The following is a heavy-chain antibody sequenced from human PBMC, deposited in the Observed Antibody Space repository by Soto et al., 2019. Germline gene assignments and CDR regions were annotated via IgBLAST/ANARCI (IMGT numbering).Heavy chain of an antibody. CDR1: GGSISSYY. D-gene: IGHD2-21*02. Sequence: SETLSLTCTVSGGSISSYYWSWIRQPPGKGLEWIGYIYYSGSTNYNPSLKSRVTISVDTSKNQFSLKLSSVTAADTAVYYCAREVGTQYDYWGQGTLVTVSS. CDR3: AREVGTQYDY. V-gene: IGHV4-59*01. J-gene: IGHJ4*02. CDR2: IYYSGST.